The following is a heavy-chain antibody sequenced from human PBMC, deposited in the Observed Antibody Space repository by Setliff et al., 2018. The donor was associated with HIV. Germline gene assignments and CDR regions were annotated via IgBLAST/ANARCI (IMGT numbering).Heavy chain of an antibody. J-gene: IGHJ3*02. CDR3: ARGQPQGGGTYWSAFDI. CDR2: IYTTGST. V-gene: IGHV4-61*09. CDR1: GGSISSGSYY. D-gene: IGHD1-26*01. Sequence: SETLSLTCTVSGGSISSGSYYWSWIRQPAGKGLEWIGHIYTTGSTNYNPSLKSRVTISLDTSRTQFSLKLNSVTAAATAVYYCARGQPQGGGTYWSAFDIWGQGTMVTVSS.